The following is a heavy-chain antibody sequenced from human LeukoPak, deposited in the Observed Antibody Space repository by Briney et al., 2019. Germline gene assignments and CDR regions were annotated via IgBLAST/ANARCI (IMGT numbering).Heavy chain of an antibody. D-gene: IGHD3-10*01. CDR2: ISSSSSTI. V-gene: IGHV3-11*04. CDR1: GFTFSDFY. CDR3: ARDTPARDGGIDY. Sequence: GGSLRLSCAASGFTFSDFYMSWIRQAPGKGLEWVSYISSSSSTIYYADSVKGRFTISRDNAKNSLYLQMNSLRDEDTAVYYCARDTPARDGGIDYWGQGTLVTVSS. J-gene: IGHJ4*02.